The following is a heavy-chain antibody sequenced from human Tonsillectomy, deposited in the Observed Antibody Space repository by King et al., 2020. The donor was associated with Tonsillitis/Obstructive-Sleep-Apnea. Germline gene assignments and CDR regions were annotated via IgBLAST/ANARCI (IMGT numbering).Heavy chain of an antibody. CDR3: AKVLGDTSGWFFNWFDS. CDR2: ISGSGGMT. J-gene: IGHJ5*01. V-gene: IGHV3-23*04. CDR1: GFTFSSYA. Sequence: VQLVESGGGLEQPGGSLRLSCAASGFTFSSYAMSWVRQAPGKGLEWVSGISGSGGMTYYADSVKGRFTISRDNSKNPLYLQMNSLRAEDTAVYYCAKVLGDTSGWFFNWFDSWGQGTLVTVSS. D-gene: IGHD6-19*01.